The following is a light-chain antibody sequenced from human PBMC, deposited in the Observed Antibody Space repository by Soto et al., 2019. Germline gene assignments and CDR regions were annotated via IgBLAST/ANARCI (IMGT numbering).Light chain of an antibody. Sequence: EIVLTQSPGSLSFSPLERCTLSCRASQSVSSYLAWYQQKPGQAPRLLIYGASSRATGIPDRFSGSGSGTDFTLTISRLEPEDFAVFYCQHYGSSPFTVGPGTKVDIK. CDR1: QSVSSY. J-gene: IGKJ3*01. CDR3: QHYGSSPFT. CDR2: GAS. V-gene: IGKV3-20*01.